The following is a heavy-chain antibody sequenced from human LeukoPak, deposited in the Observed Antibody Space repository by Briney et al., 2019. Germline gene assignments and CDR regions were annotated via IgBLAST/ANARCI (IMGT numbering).Heavy chain of an antibody. D-gene: IGHD2-21*02. CDR1: GFSLSTSGMC. J-gene: IGHJ3*02. CDR2: IDWDDDK. Sequence: SGPALVKPTETLRLTCTFSGFSLSTSGMCVSWIRQPPGKALEWLARIDWDDDKYYGTSLKSRLTISKDTSKNQVVLRMTNMDPVDTATYYCARREGGDYSDAFDIWGQGTMVTVSS. V-gene: IGHV2-70*11. CDR3: ARREGGDYSDAFDI.